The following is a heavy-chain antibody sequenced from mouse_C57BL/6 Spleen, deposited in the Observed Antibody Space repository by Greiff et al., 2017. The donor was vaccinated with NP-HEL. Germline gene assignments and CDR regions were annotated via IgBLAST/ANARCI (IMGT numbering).Heavy chain of an antibody. D-gene: IGHD2-5*01. V-gene: IGHV1-64*01. J-gene: IGHJ4*01. CDR3: ARRGIVTMDY. CDR2: IHPNSGST. CDR1: GYTFTSYW. Sequence: QVHVKQPGAELVKPGASVKLSCKASGYTFTSYWMHWVKQRPGQGLEWIGMIHPNSGSTNYNEKFKSKATLTVDKSSSTAYMQLSSLTSEDSAVYYCARRGIVTMDYWGQGTSVTVSS.